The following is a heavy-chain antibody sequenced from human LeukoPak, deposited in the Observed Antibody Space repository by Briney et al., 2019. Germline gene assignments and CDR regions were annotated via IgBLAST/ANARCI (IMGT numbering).Heavy chain of an antibody. CDR3: AKDEVVSSSWSFDY. Sequence: GGSLRLSCAASGFTFSSYAMSWVRQAPGKGLEWVSAISGSGGSTYYADSVKGRFTISRDNSKNTLYLQMNSLRAEDAAVYYCAKDEVVSSSWSFDYWGQGTLVTVSS. CDR1: GFTFSSYA. CDR2: ISGSGGST. D-gene: IGHD6-13*01. J-gene: IGHJ4*02. V-gene: IGHV3-23*01.